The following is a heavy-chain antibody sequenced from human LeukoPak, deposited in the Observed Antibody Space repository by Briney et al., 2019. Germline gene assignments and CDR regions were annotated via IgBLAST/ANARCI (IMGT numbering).Heavy chain of an antibody. CDR3: ARTGDIVVVPAADAFDI. CDR1: GGSISSSSYY. J-gene: IGHJ3*02. V-gene: IGHV4-39*01. CDR2: IYYSGST. D-gene: IGHD2-2*01. Sequence: SETLSLTCTVSGGSISSSSYYWGWIRQPPGKGLEWIGSIYYSGSTYYNPSLKSRVTISVDTSKNQFSLKLSSVTAADTAVYYCARTGDIVVVPAADAFDIWGQGTMVTVSS.